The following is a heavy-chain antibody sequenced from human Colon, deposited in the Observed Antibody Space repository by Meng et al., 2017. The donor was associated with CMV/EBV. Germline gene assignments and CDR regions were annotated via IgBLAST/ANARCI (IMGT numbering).Heavy chain of an antibody. V-gene: IGHV3-23*01. D-gene: IGHD5-24*01. J-gene: IGHJ4*02. CDR2: LSASGYYT. CDR3: AKAPTRRYYFDS. Sequence: SCAASGFSITGYAVGWVRQAPGQGLGWVSVLSASGYYTFYAESVKGRFTIGRDISKNTVYLQTSSLRAEDTAVYFCAKAPTRRYYFDSWGQGSLVTVSS. CDR1: GFSITGYA.